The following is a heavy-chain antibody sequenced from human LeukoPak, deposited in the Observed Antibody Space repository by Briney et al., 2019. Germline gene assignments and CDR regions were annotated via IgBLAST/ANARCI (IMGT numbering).Heavy chain of an antibody. CDR1: GGSISSGSYY. D-gene: IGHD3-3*01. CDR3: ARQGITIFEVAFDY. V-gene: IGHV4-39*01. CDR2: IYYGGST. J-gene: IGHJ4*02. Sequence: PSQTLSLTCTVSGGSISSGSYYWRWIRQRPGKGLEWIGSIYYGGSTYYNPSLKSRVTISVDTSKNQFSLKLSSVTAADTAVYYCARQGITIFEVAFDYWGQGTQVTVSS.